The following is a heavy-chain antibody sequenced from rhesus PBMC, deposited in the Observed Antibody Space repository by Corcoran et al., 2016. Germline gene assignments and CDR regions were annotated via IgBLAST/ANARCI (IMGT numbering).Heavy chain of an antibody. V-gene: IGHV3S42*01. CDR1: GFTFSSYW. D-gene: IGHD6-25*01. Sequence: EVQLVESGGGLAKPGGALRLSCAASGFTFSSYWMKWVRQAPGKGLEWVSAINSGGGRTYYADSVKGRFTISRDNSKNTLSLQMNSLRAEDTAVYYCAKASGSWTRYVDYWGQGVLVTVSS. J-gene: IGHJ4*01. CDR2: INSGGGRT. CDR3: AKASGSWTRYVDY.